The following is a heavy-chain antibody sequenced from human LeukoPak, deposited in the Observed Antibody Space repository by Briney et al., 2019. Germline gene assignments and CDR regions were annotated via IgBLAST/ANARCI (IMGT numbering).Heavy chain of an antibody. CDR2: IKENGSDK. CDR3: ASLLSGSNQINDY. CDR1: GFTFSSYW. V-gene: IGHV3-7*01. J-gene: IGHJ4*02. D-gene: IGHD1-26*01. Sequence: GGSLRLSCAASGFTFSSYWMTWVRQAPGKGLEWVANIKENGSDKYYVDSVKGRFTISRDNAKNSLYLQMNSLRAEDTAVYYCASLLSGSNQINDYWGQGTLVTVSS.